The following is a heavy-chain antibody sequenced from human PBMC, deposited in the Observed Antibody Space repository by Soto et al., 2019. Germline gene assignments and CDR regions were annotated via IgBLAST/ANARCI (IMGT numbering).Heavy chain of an antibody. J-gene: IGHJ6*02. Sequence: QVQLVQSGAEVKKPGSSVKVSCKASGGTFSSYAISWVLQAPGQGLEWMGGIIPIFGTANYAQKFQGRVTITADESTSTAYMELSSLRSEDTAVYYCARGGASVDYGTPFYYYGMDVWGQGTTVTVSS. CDR3: ARGGASVDYGTPFYYYGMDV. V-gene: IGHV1-69*01. D-gene: IGHD4-17*01. CDR1: GGTFSSYA. CDR2: IIPIFGTA.